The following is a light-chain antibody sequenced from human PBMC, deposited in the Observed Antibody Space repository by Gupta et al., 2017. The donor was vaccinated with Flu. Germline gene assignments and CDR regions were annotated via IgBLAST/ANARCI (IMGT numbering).Light chain of an antibody. CDR2: GND. CDR1: SSNIGSYS. J-gene: IGLJ3*02. Sequence: QSVLTQAPSASGTPGQRVTISCSGTSSNIGSYSVTWYQHAPGTAPKLLVYGNDQRRSGVSGRFSGSKSGTSASLAISGLRADDEADYYCAAWDDSLNGHWVFGGGTKLTVL. CDR3: AAWDDSLNGHWV. V-gene: IGLV1-44*01.